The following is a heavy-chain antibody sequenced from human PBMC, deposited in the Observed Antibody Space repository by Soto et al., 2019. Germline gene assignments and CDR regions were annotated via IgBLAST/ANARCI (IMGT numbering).Heavy chain of an antibody. J-gene: IGHJ4*02. D-gene: IGHD3-10*01. CDR2: INHSGST. V-gene: IGHV4-34*01. Sequence: SETLSLTCAVYGGSFSGYYWSWIRQPPGKGLEWIGEINHSGSTNYNPSLKSRVTISVDTSKNQFSLKLSSVTAADTAVYYCARSLYYYGSGSYFPLWGQGTLVPVSS. CDR3: ARSLYYYGSGSYFPL. CDR1: GGSFSGYY.